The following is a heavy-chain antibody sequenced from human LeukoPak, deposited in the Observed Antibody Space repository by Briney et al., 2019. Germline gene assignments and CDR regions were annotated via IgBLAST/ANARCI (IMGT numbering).Heavy chain of an antibody. V-gene: IGHV1-58*02. D-gene: IGHD1-26*01. CDR1: GFTFSSSS. J-gene: IGHJ3*02. CDR2: IVVDGGNT. Sequence: ASVKVSCKASGFTFSSSSMQWVRQARGQGLEWIGWIVVDGGNTKYAQAFHDRVTITRDMSTRTVYMELNSLKSEDTAVYYCAGHGVGATYAFNMWGQGTMVTVSS. CDR3: AGHGVGATYAFNM.